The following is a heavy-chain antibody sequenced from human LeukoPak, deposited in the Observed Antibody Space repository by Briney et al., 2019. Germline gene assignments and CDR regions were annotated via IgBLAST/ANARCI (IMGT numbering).Heavy chain of an antibody. D-gene: IGHD3-3*01. CDR1: GGSFSSYY. CDR3: ARVYEWLLSDWFDP. V-gene: IGHV4-34*01. Sequence: SETLSLTCTVSGGSFSSYYWSWIRQPPGKGLEWIGEINHSGSTNYNPSLKSRVTISVDTSKNQFSLKLSSVTAADTAVYYCARVYEWLLSDWFDPWGQGTLVTVSS. J-gene: IGHJ5*02. CDR2: INHSGST.